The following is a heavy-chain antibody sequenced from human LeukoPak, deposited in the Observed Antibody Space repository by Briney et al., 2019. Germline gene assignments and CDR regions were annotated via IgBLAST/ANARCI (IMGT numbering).Heavy chain of an antibody. D-gene: IGHD6-13*01. V-gene: IGHV3-23*01. Sequence: GRSLRLSCAASGFTFSSYAMSWVRQAPGKGLEWVSAISTSGGSTYYADSVKGRFSISRDNSKNTLYLQMDSLRDEDTAVYYCPKGGSSSYYSVFDYWGQGILVTVSS. CDR3: PKGGSSSYYSVFDY. CDR2: ISTSGGST. CDR1: GFTFSSYA. J-gene: IGHJ4*02.